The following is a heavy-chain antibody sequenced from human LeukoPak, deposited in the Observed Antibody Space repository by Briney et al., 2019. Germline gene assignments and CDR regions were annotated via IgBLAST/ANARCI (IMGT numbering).Heavy chain of an antibody. CDR3: AREVSYRSSWYLDY. CDR2: IHSGGNT. Sequence: GGSLRLSCAASGFTVNSNYMSWVRQAPGKGLEWVSVIHSGGNTYYADSVEGRFTISRDNPKNTLYLLMNSLRAEDTAVYYCAREVSYRSSWYLDYWGQGTLVTVSS. D-gene: IGHD6-13*01. CDR1: GFTVNSNY. J-gene: IGHJ4*02. V-gene: IGHV3-53*01.